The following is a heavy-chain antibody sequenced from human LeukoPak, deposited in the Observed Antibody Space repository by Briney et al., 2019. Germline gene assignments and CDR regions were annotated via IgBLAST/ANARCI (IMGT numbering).Heavy chain of an antibody. CDR3: ATPTVTPGMDV. CDR2: VIPIFGTA. CDR1: GCTFSSYA. D-gene: IGHD4-11*01. Sequence: ASVKVSCKASGCTFSSYAISWVRQAPGQGLEWMGGVIPIFGTANYAQKFQGRVTITADESTSTAYMELSSLRSEDTAVYYCATPTVTPGMDVWGQGTTVTVSS. V-gene: IGHV1-69*13. J-gene: IGHJ6*02.